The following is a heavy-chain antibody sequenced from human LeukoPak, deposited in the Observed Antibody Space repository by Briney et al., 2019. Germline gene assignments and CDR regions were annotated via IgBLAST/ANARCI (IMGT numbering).Heavy chain of an antibody. J-gene: IGHJ4*02. CDR3: ARDADGPGSLIDY. D-gene: IGHD1-14*01. CDR2: GSSDGSTT. CDR1: GFTFSSDA. V-gene: IGHV3-74*01. Sequence: GGSLRLSCAASGFTFSSDAMHWVRQAPGKWLEGVSRGSSDGSTTTYADSVKGRFTISRDNGKNTLYLQMNSLRAEDTAVYYCARDADGPGSLIDYWGQGTLVTVSS.